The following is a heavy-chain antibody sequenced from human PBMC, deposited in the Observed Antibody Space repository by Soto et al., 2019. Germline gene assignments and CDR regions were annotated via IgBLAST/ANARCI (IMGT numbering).Heavy chain of an antibody. V-gene: IGHV4-59*02. J-gene: IGHJ5*02. Sequence: PSETLSLTCTVSGGSVNSYYWSWIRQPPGKGLEWIGYIFYSGSTKSNPSLKSRVTMSVDMSKNQFSLRLTSVTAADTAVYFCASLTNGRPGDAWGQGTLVTVSS. CDR2: IFYSGST. CDR3: ASLTNGRPGDA. D-gene: IGHD2-8*01. CDR1: GGSVNSYY.